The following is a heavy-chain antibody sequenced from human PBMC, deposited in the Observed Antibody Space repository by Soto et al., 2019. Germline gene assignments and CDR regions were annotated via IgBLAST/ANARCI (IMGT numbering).Heavy chain of an antibody. D-gene: IGHD3-10*01. J-gene: IGHJ4*02. CDR1: GYTFTSYG. CDR2: ISAYNGNT. Sequence: QVQLVQSGAEVKKPGVSVKVSCKASGYTFTSYGISWVRQAPGQGLEWMGWISAYNGNTNYAQKLQGRVTMTTDTSTSTAYMELRSLRSDDTAVYYCARDRLLLWFGEPGFDYWGQGTLVTVSS. CDR3: ARDRLLLWFGEPGFDY. V-gene: IGHV1-18*01.